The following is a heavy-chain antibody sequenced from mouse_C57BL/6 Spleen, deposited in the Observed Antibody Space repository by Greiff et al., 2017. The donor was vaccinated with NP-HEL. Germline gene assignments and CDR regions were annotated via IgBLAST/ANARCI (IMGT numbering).Heavy chain of an antibody. Sequence: VQLQQSGAELVRPGTSVKVSCKASGYAFTNYLIEWVKQRPGQGLEWIGVINPGSGGTNYNEKFKGKATLTADKSSSTTYMQLSSLTSEDSAVYYCARRGELGRDYFDYWGQGTTLTVSS. CDR3: ARRGELGRDYFDY. CDR2: INPGSGGT. CDR1: GYAFTNYL. V-gene: IGHV1-54*01. J-gene: IGHJ2*01. D-gene: IGHD4-1*01.